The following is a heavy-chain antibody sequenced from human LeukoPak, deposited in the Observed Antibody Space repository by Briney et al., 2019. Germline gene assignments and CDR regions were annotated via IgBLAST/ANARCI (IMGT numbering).Heavy chain of an antibody. V-gene: IGHV4-38-2*02. J-gene: IGHJ4*02. Sequence: SETLSLTCTVSGYSISSGYYWGWIRQPPGKGQEWIGSIYHSGSTYYNPSLKSRVTISVDTSKNQFSLKLSSVTAADTAVYYCARDGCSGGSCYVGTFDYWGQGTLVTVSS. CDR3: ARDGCSGGSCYVGTFDY. CDR2: IYHSGST. D-gene: IGHD2-15*01. CDR1: GYSISSGYY.